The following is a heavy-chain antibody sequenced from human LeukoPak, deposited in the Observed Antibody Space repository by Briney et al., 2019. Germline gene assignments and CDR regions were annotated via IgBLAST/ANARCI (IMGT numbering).Heavy chain of an antibody. CDR2: IYYSGST. Sequence: SETLSLTCTVSGDSISSHYWSWIRQPPGKGLEWIGYIYYSGSTNYNPSLKSRVTISVDTSKNQFSLKLSSVTAADTAVYYCARSPYSSGYYYYFDYWGQGTLVTVSS. J-gene: IGHJ4*02. D-gene: IGHD3-22*01. CDR3: ARSPYSSGYYYYFDY. V-gene: IGHV4-59*11. CDR1: GDSISSHY.